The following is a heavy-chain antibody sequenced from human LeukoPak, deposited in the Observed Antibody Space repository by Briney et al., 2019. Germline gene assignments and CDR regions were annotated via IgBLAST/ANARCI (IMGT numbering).Heavy chain of an antibody. D-gene: IGHD6-13*01. Sequence: GASVKVSCKASGYTFTSYGISWVRQAPGQGLEWMGWISAYNGNTNYAQKLQGRVTMTTDTSTSTAYMELRSLRSDDTAVYYCARARIAAAYDAFDIWGQGTMVTVSS. J-gene: IGHJ3*02. CDR3: ARARIAAAYDAFDI. V-gene: IGHV1-18*01. CDR2: ISAYNGNT. CDR1: GYTFTSYG.